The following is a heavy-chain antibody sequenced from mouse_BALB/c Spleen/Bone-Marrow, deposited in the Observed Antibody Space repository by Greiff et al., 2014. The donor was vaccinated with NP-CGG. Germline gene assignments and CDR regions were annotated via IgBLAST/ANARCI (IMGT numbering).Heavy chain of an antibody. CDR2: IWTGGGT. J-gene: IGHJ3*01. D-gene: IGHD2-10*02. CDR3: VREYGNFAWFAY. Sequence: QVQLQQPGPGLVAPSQSLSITCTVSGFSLTTYDINWIRQPPGKGLEWLGVIWTGGGTNYNSAFMSRLNITKDNSKSQVFLKMNSLQTDDTAIYYCVREYGNFAWFAYWGQGTLVTVVA. V-gene: IGHV2-9-2*01. CDR1: GFSLTTYD.